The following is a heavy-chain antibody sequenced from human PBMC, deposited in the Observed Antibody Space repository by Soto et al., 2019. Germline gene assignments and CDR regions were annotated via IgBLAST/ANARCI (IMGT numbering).Heavy chain of an antibody. V-gene: IGHV1-69*06. J-gene: IGHJ6*02. CDR1: GGTFSSYA. D-gene: IGHD3-10*01. Sequence: QVQLVQSGAEVKKPGSSVKVSCKASGGTFSSYAISWVRQAPGQGLEWMGGIIPIFGTANYAQKFQGRVTITAEKSTSTAYMELSSLRSEDTAVYYCARDRHVTMVRGVTYYYYGMDVWGQGTTVTVSS. CDR2: IIPIFGTA. CDR3: ARDRHVTMVRGVTYYYYGMDV.